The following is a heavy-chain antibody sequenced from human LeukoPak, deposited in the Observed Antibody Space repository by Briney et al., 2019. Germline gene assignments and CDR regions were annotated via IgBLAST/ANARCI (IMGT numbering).Heavy chain of an antibody. CDR1: GGSFSGYS. Sequence: PSETLSLTCAVYGGSFSGYSWSWIRQPPGKGLEWIGEISHSGSTNYNPSLKSRVTISVDTSKNQFSLKLSSVTAADTAVYYCARGRLGSYSDFWGQGTLVTVSS. V-gene: IGHV4-34*01. J-gene: IGHJ4*02. CDR3: ARGRLGSYSDF. D-gene: IGHD3-16*01. CDR2: ISHSGST.